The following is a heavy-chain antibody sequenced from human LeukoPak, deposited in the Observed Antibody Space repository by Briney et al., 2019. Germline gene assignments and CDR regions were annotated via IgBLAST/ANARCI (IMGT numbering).Heavy chain of an antibody. CDR1: GFTSNTYE. Sequence: GGSLRLSSAASGFTSNTYETNWARHAPRKGREWVSYLSSRGSTIYYADYAKGRFTISRDNAKNALYLRMNSLRAEDTAVYYCARGGWNYVFNYWGQGPLVTVSS. CDR2: LSSRGSTI. D-gene: IGHD1-7*01. V-gene: IGHV3-48*03. CDR3: ARGGWNYVFNY. J-gene: IGHJ4*02.